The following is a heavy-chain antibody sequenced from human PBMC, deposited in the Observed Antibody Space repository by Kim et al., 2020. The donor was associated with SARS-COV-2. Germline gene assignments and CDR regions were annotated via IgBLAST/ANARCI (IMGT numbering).Heavy chain of an antibody. D-gene: IGHD3-3*02. V-gene: IGHV4-4*02. CDR2: ISHSGST. Sequence: SETLSLTCAVSGASISSSNWWSWVRQPPGKGLEWIGEISHSGSTEYNPSLKSRVIISVDKSKNQFSLKLNSLTAADTAVYYCARAVSIAWTLRDWFDLWG. J-gene: IGHJ5*02. CDR3: ARAVSIAWTLRDWFDL. CDR1: GASISSSNW.